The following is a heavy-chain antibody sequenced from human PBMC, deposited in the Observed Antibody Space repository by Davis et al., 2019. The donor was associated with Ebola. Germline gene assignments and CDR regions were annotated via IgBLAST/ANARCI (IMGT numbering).Heavy chain of an antibody. CDR3: ARAPYYDFWSGYYPYDYYYYMDV. J-gene: IGHJ6*03. V-gene: IGHV3-21*04. D-gene: IGHD3-3*01. CDR2: ISSSSSYI. CDR1: GFTFSSYS. Sequence: GESLKISCAASGFTFSSYSMNWVRQAPGKGLEWVSSISSSSSYIYYADSVKGRFTISRDNAKNSLYLQMNSLRAEDTAVYYCARAPYYDFWSGYYPYDYYYYMDVWGKGTTVTVSS.